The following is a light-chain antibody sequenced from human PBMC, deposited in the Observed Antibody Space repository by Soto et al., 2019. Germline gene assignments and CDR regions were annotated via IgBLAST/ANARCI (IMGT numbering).Light chain of an antibody. CDR2: GNS. CDR3: QSFDSRLSGHHV. Sequence: QSVLTQPPSVSGAPGQRVTISCTGSSSNIGAGHDVHWYQQLPGTAPKLLIYGNSNRPSGVPDRFSGSKSGTSASLAITGLQAEDEADYYCQSFDSRLSGHHVFRTGTKVTVL. V-gene: IGLV1-40*01. CDR1: SSNIGAGHD. J-gene: IGLJ1*01.